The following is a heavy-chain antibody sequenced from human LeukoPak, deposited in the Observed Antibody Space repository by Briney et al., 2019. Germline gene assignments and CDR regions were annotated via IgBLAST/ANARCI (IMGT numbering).Heavy chain of an antibody. CDR3: ASELITIFAWFDP. CDR2: IIPILGIA. CDR1: GGTFNSYA. Sequence: SVKVSCKASGGTFNSYAISWVRQAPGQGLEWMGRIIPILGIANYAQKFQGRVTITADKSTSTAYMELSSLRSEDTAVYYCASELITIFAWFDPWGQGTLVTVSS. D-gene: IGHD3-3*01. V-gene: IGHV1-69*04. J-gene: IGHJ5*02.